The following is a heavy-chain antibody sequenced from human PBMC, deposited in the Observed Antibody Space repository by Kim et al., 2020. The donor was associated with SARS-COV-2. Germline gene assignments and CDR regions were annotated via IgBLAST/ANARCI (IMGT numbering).Heavy chain of an antibody. Sequence: ASVKVSCKASGYTFTSYDINWVRQATGKGLEWMGLMNPNSGKTGYAQKFQGRVTMTRNTSTSTAYMELNSLRSEDTALYYCSRGTCGGAAGVFDCDYYY. D-gene: IGHD6-13*01. CDR1: GYTFTSYD. CDR3: SRGTCGGAAGVFDCDYYY. V-gene: IGHV1-8*01. CDR2: MNPNSGKT. J-gene: IGHJ6*01.